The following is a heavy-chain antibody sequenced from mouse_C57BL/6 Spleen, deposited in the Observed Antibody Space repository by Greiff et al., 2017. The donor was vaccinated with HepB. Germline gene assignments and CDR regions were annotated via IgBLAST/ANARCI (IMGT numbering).Heavy chain of an antibody. J-gene: IGHJ4*01. CDR2: FYPGSGSI. CDR3: AIHEGYDYDYAMDY. D-gene: IGHD2-4*01. V-gene: IGHV1-62-2*01. Sequence: SGAELVKPGASVKLSCKASGYTFTEYTIRWVKHRSGWGLEWIGWFYPGSGSIKYNEKFKDKAKLTADKSSSTVSMELSRLTSEDPAVYFGAIHEGYDYDYAMDYWGQGTSFTVSS. CDR1: GYTFTEYT.